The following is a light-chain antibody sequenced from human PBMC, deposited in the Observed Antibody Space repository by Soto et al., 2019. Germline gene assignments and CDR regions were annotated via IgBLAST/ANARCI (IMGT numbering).Light chain of an antibody. CDR1: QGISGW. Sequence: DIQMTQSPSNLSASVRDRVTLTCRASQGISGWLAWYSQKPGKDPKLLIYAASSLQSGVPSRFSGSGSGTDFTLTISSLQPEDFATYYCKQANSFPTCGEGTRLDI. CDR3: KQANSFPT. J-gene: IGKJ5*01. CDR2: AAS. V-gene: IGKV1-12*01.